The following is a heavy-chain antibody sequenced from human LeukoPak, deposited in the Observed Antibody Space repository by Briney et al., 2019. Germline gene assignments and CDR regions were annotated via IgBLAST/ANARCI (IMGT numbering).Heavy chain of an antibody. D-gene: IGHD2-15*01. CDR2: ISSSNRYR. CDR3: RGYRSGGSCYLLVDY. V-gene: IGHV3-21*01. J-gene: IGHJ4*02. CDR1: GFSFTNYT. Sequence: GGSVRLSCAASGFSFTNYTMNWVRQAPGKGLEGVSSISSSNRYRYYADSVKGRFTISRDNAKNSLYLQMNSLRAEDTAVYCARGYRSGGSCYLLVDYWGPGNLVTVSS.